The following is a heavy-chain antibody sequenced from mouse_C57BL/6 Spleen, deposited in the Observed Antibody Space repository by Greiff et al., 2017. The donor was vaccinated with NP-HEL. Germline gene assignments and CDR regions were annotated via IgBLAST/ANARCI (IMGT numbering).Heavy chain of an antibody. CDR2: IYPGSGST. CDR1: GYTFTSYW. D-gene: IGHD4-1*01. J-gene: IGHJ3*01. CDR3: AREGVTGTLWFAY. V-gene: IGHV1-55*01. Sequence: QVQLQQPGAELVKPGASVKMSCKASGYTFTSYWITWVKQRPGQGLEWIGDIYPGSGSTNYNEKFKSKATLTVDTSSSTAYMQLSSLTSEDSAVYSCAREGVTGTLWFAYWGQGTLVTVSA.